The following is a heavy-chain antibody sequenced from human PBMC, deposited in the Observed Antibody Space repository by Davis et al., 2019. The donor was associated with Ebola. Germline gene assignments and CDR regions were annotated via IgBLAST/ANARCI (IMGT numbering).Heavy chain of an antibody. D-gene: IGHD1-26*01. CDR1: GGTFSSYA. CDR3: AREVGETKLDQ. J-gene: IGHJ4*02. V-gene: IGHV1-69*13. Sequence: SVKVSCKASGGTFSSYAISWVRQAPGQGLDWMGGIIPVSGVPKYAQDFQGRVTITAAESTSTAHMELTRLRSDDTAVYYCAREVGETKLDQWGQGTLVTVSS. CDR2: IIPVSGVP.